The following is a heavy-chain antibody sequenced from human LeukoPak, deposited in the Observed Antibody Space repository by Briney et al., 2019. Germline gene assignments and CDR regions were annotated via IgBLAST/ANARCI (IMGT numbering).Heavy chain of an antibody. D-gene: IGHD1-14*01. CDR2: IYPGDSDT. J-gene: IGHJ5*02. CDR3: ARQPERDWFDP. V-gene: IGHV5-51*01. Sequence: GESLKISCQGSGYRFTSYWIGWVRQMPGKGLEWMGIIYPGDSDTRYSPSFQGQVTISADKSISTAYLQWSSLKASDTAMYYCARQPERDWFDPWGQGTLVTVSS. CDR1: GYRFTSYW.